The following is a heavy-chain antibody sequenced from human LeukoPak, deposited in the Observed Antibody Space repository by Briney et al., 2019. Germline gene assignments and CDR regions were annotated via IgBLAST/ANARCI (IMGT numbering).Heavy chain of an antibody. Sequence: GASVKVSCKASGYTFTGYYMHWVRQAPGQGLEWMGWINPNSGGTNYAQKFQGRVTMTRDTSISTAYMELSRLRSDDTAVYYCARDISGFGELPLYYFDYWGQGTLVTVSS. J-gene: IGHJ4*02. CDR2: INPNSGGT. D-gene: IGHD3-10*01. V-gene: IGHV1-2*02. CDR3: ARDISGFGELPLYYFDY. CDR1: GYTFTGYY.